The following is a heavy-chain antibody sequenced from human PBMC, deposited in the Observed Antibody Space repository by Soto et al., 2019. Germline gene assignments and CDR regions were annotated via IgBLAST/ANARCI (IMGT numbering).Heavy chain of an antibody. CDR3: ARSYLSGVMLEGTFDP. CDR2: ISYDGYNN. V-gene: IGHV3-30*09. J-gene: IGHJ5*02. Sequence: QAQLVESGGGVVQPGRSLRLTCAASGFTFSSYAMNWVRQAPGKGLEWVAVISYDGYNNYLAESVKGRFAISRDNSDNMVSLQMNSLRPEDTGVYYCARSYLSGVMLEGTFDPWGQGTLVTVSS. D-gene: IGHD3-16*01. CDR1: GFTFSSYA.